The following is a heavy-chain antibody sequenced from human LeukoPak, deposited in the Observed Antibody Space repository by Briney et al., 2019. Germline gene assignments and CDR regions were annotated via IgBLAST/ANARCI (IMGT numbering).Heavy chain of an antibody. Sequence: SETLSLTCTVSGGSISSSSYYWGWIRQPPGKGLEWIGSIYYSGSTYYNPSLKSRVTISVDTSKNQFSLKLSSVTAADTAVYYCASTLRISSWYGYTRFDYWGQGTLVTVSS. J-gene: IGHJ4*02. CDR3: ASTLRISSWYGYTRFDY. V-gene: IGHV4-39*01. CDR2: IYYSGST. CDR1: GGSISSSSYY. D-gene: IGHD6-13*01.